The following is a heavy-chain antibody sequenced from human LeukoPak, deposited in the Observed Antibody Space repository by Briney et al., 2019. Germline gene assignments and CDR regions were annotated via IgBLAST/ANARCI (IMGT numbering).Heavy chain of an antibody. CDR1: GYTFTSYG. J-gene: IGHJ6*02. CDR3: ARDLAVAGTYYYYYGMDV. V-gene: IGHV1-18*01. D-gene: IGHD6-19*01. CDR2: ISAYNGNT. Sequence: ASVKVSCKASGYTFTSYGISWVRQAPGQGLEWMGWISAYNGNTNYAQKLQGSVTMTTDTSTSTAYMELRSLRSDDTAVYYCARDLAVAGTYYYYYGMDVWGQGTTVTVSS.